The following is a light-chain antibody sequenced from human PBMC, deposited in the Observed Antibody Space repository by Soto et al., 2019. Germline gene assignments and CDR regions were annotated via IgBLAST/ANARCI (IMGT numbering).Light chain of an antibody. CDR3: QQLNSYPLT. CDR2: AAS. CDR1: QAISSY. Sequence: IQLTQSPSSLSASVGDRVTITCRACQAISSYLAWYQQKPGKAPNLLIYAASTLQSGVPSRFSGSGSGTDFTLTISSLQPEDFATYFCQQLNSYPLTFGGGTKVEIK. J-gene: IGKJ4*01. V-gene: IGKV1-9*01.